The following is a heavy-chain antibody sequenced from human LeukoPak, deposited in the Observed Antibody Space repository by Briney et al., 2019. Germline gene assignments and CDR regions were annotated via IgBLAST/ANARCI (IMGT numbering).Heavy chain of an antibody. CDR2: IYYSGST. D-gene: IGHD2-8*01. Sequence: SETLSLTCTVSGGSISSSSYYWGWIRQPPGKGLECIGSIYYSGSTYYNPSLKSRVTISVDTSKNQFSLKLSSVTAADTAVYYCARGHVGSYAYYYYYGMDVWGQGTTVTVSS. CDR3: ARGHVGSYAYYYYYGMDV. CDR1: GGSISSSSYY. J-gene: IGHJ6*02. V-gene: IGHV4-39*01.